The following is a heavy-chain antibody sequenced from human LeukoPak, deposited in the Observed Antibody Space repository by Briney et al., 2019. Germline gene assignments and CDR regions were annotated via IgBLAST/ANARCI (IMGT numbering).Heavy chain of an antibody. V-gene: IGHV3-30-3*01. J-gene: IGHJ4*02. D-gene: IGHD4-17*01. CDR1: GFTFSSYA. Sequence: GGSLRLSCAASGFTFSSYAMSWVRQAPGKGLEWVAVISYDGSNKYYADSVKGRFTISRDNSKNTLYLQMNSLRAEDTAVYYCARDNYGDYGDYWGQGTLVTVSS. CDR2: ISYDGSNK. CDR3: ARDNYGDYGDY.